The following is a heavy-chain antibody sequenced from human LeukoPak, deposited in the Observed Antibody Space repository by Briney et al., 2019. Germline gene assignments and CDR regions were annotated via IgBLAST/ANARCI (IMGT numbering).Heavy chain of an antibody. J-gene: IGHJ4*02. Sequence: SETLSLTCAVYGGSFSGYYWSWIRQPPGKGLEWIGEINHSGSTNYNPSLKSRGTISVDTSKNQFSLKLSSVTAADTAVYYCARGDYLGYWGQGPLVTVSS. CDR2: INHSGST. V-gene: IGHV4-34*01. CDR3: ARGDYLGY. CDR1: GGSFSGYY.